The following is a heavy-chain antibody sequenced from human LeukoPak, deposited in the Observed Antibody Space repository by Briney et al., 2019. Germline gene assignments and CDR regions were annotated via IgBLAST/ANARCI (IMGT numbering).Heavy chain of an antibody. Sequence: SVKVSCKASGGTFSSYAISWVRQAPGQGLEWMGGIIPIFGTANYAQKFQGRVTITADESTSTAYMELSSLRSEDTAVYYCARDLSGYGSYFDYWGQGTLVTVSS. J-gene: IGHJ4*02. D-gene: IGHD3-22*01. CDR2: IIPIFGTA. CDR3: ARDLSGYGSYFDY. CDR1: GGTFSSYA. V-gene: IGHV1-69*13.